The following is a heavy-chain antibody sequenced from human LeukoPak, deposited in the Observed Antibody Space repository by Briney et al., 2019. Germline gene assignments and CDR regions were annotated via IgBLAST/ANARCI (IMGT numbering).Heavy chain of an antibody. J-gene: IGHJ4*02. CDR2: ISYDGSNT. Sequence: GRSLRLSCAVSGFTFSSYAMHWVRQAPGKGLEWVAFISYDGSNTYYADSVKGRFTISRDNSKNTLYLQMNSLRAEDTAVYYCARLMVVAAALPYYFDYWGQGTLVTVSS. CDR1: GFTFSSYA. CDR3: ARLMVVAAALPYYFDY. D-gene: IGHD2-15*01. V-gene: IGHV3-30*04.